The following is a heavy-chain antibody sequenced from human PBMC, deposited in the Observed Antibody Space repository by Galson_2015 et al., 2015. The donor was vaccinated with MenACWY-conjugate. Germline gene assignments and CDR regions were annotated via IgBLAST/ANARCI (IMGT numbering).Heavy chain of an antibody. CDR1: GYTFTSNL. Sequence: SVKVSCKASGYTFTSNLMHWMRQAPGQGLEWMGIINPSGGRTTYAQKFQGRLTMTRDTSTSTVYMDLSSLRSEDTAVYYCAREGNTMVQGIPYDFWGQGTLVTVSS. CDR3: AREGNTMVQGIPYDF. J-gene: IGHJ4*02. CDR2: INPSGGRT. D-gene: IGHD3-10*01. V-gene: IGHV1-46*01.